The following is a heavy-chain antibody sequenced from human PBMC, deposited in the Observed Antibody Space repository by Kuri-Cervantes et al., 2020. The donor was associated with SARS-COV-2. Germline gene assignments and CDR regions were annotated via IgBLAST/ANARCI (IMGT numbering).Heavy chain of an antibody. J-gene: IGHJ4*02. CDR3: ARVFGSYVAAAAAYYFDY. V-gene: IGHV3-48*01. CDR1: GFSLSTYI. CDR2: IDSSGRTI. D-gene: IGHD6-13*01. Sequence: GGSLRLSCAASGFSLSTYIMNWVRQAPGKGLEWVSHIDSSGRTIYHADSVKGRFSISRDNGKNSLYLQMNSLRAEDTAVYYCARVFGSYVAAAAAYYFDYWGQGTLVTVSS.